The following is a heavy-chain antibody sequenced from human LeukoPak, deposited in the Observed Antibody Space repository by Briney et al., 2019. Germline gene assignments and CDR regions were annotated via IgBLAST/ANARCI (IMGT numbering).Heavy chain of an antibody. CDR3: ARYSSSWGSGFDY. D-gene: IGHD6-13*01. CDR1: GGSISSYY. Sequence: SETLSLTCTVSGGSISSYYWSWIRQPPGKGLEWIGYIHYSGSTNYNPSLKSRVTISVDTSKNQFSLKLSSVTAADTAVYYCARYSSSWGSGFDYWGQGTLVTVSS. V-gene: IGHV4-59*01. J-gene: IGHJ4*02. CDR2: IHYSGST.